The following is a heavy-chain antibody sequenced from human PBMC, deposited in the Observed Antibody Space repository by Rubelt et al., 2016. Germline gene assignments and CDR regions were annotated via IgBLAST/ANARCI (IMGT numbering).Heavy chain of an antibody. Sequence: HVGVAFIRYDGSNKYYADSVKGRFTISRDNSKNTLYLQMNSLRAEDTAVYYCAKLPWGVHYYGMDVWGQGTTVTVSS. V-gene: IGHV3-30*02. CDR2: IRYDGSNK. J-gene: IGHJ6*02. D-gene: IGHD7-27*01. CDR3: AKLPWGVHYYGMDV.